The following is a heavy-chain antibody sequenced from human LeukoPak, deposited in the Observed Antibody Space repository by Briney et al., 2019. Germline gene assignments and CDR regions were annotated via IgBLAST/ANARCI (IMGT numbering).Heavy chain of an antibody. Sequence: SETLSLTCSVSGGSTSSGDYYWSWIRQSPEKGLEWIGFIYYSGSVFYNPSLKSRLAISVDSSVNQFSLTLTSVTAADTAVYYCARGGRFCAAGSCYPTWFAPWGQGTLVTVSS. J-gene: IGHJ5*02. CDR1: GGSTSSGDYY. CDR3: ARGGRFCAAGSCYPTWFAP. CDR2: IYYSGSV. D-gene: IGHD2-15*01. V-gene: IGHV4-30-4*01.